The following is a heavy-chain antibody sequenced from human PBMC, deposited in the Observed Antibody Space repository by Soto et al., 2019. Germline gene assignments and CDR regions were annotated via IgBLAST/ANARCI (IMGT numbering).Heavy chain of an antibody. CDR2: INQDGGGT. J-gene: IGHJ4*02. CDR1: GFTFSSSF. Sequence: PXGSLRLSCVAAGFTFSSSFMGWVRQAPGKGLEWVANINQDGGGTYYVDSVEGRFTISRDNAKDSLYLQMNSLRGEDTAVYYCARYFRGSGRYFFDYWGQGTLVTVSS. D-gene: IGHD6-19*01. CDR3: ARYFRGSGRYFFDY. V-gene: IGHV3-7*03.